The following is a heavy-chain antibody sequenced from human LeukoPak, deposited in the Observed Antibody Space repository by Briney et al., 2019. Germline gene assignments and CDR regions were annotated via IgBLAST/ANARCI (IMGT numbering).Heavy chain of an antibody. Sequence: PSESLCLTCGVSGGSISIYYWSCIRQPPGKGLEWIGYIYTSGSTNYNPSLKSRVTISVDTSTNQFSLKLSSVTAADTAVYYCARLYYDSSGFHRPFFDYWGQGTLVTVSS. CDR3: ARLYYDSSGFHRPFFDY. V-gene: IGHV4-4*09. CDR2: IYTSGST. J-gene: IGHJ4*02. CDR1: GGSISIYY. D-gene: IGHD3-22*01.